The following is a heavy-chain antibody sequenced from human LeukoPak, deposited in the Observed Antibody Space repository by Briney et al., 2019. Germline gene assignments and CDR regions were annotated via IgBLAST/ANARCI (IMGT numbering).Heavy chain of an antibody. D-gene: IGHD2-15*01. CDR3: ARASRDSGGSCYPN. CDR1: GFTVSSNY. CDR2: IYSGGST. V-gene: IGHV3-66*02. Sequence: PGGSLRLSCAASGFTVSSNYMSWVRQAPGKGLEWVSVIYSGGSTYYVDSVKGRFTISRDNSKNTLYLQMNSLRAEDTAVYYCARASRDSGGSCYPNWGQGTLVTVSS. J-gene: IGHJ4*02.